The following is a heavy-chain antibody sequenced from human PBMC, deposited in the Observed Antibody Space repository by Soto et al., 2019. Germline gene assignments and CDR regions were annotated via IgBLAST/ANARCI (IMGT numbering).Heavy chain of an antibody. J-gene: IGHJ6*02. D-gene: IGHD2-15*01. CDR1: GFAFSSYG. CDR3: AKDRGGSCQCGMDV. CDR2: ISYDGSNK. V-gene: IGHV3-30*18. Sequence: QVQLVESGGGVVQPGRSLRLSCAASGFAFSSYGMHWVRQAPGKGLEWVAVISYDGSNKYYADSVKGRFTISRDNSKNTLYLQMNSLRAEDTAVYYCAKDRGGSCQCGMDVWRQGPTVTVSS.